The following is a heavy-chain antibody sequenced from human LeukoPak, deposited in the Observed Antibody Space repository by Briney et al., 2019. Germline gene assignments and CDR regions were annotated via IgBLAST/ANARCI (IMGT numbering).Heavy chain of an antibody. D-gene: IGHD5-18*01. CDR1: GFTLGGHD. Sequence: GESLRLSCTASGFTLGGHDMHWVRQTTGDGLEWVAAVSAGHHAFYAGSVKGRFTVSREDAKNSLYLQMNSLRAGDTAVYYCVREARGYHYTYFDYWGQGSLVTVSS. CDR2: VSAGHHA. CDR3: VREARGYHYTYFDY. J-gene: IGHJ4*02. V-gene: IGHV3-13*01.